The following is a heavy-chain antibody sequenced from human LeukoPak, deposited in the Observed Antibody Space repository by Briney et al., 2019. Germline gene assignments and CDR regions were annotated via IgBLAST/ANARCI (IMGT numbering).Heavy chain of an antibody. V-gene: IGHV3-30-3*01. J-gene: IGHJ3*02. CDR3: AKDRGVWAFDI. CDR2: ISYDGSNK. Sequence: GGSLRLSCAASGITLSSYDMHWVRQAPGKALEWVAVISYDGSNKDYADSVKGRFTISRDNSKNTLDLQMNSLRAEDTAVYYCAKDRGVWAFDIWGQGTMATVSS. CDR1: GITLSSYD. D-gene: IGHD3-10*01.